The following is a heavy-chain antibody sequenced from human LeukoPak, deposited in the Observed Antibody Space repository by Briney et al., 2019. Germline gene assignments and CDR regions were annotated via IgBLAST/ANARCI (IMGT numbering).Heavy chain of an antibody. CDR1: GFTFSSYW. CDR2: IKQDGSEK. V-gene: IGHV3-7*03. Sequence: PGGSLRLSCAASGFTFSSYWMSWVRQAPGKGLEWVANIKQDGSEKYYVDSVKGRFTISRDNAKNSLYLQMNSLRAEDTAVYYCARDNRRHYTSGPNPDSLHWGQGALVTVSS. D-gene: IGHD6-19*01. J-gene: IGHJ4*02. CDR3: ARDNRRHYTSGPNPDSLH.